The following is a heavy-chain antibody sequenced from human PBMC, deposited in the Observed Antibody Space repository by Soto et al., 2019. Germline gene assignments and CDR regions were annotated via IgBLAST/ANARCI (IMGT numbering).Heavy chain of an antibody. CDR1: GDTFSSYT. CDR3: ATAYCGGDCYLI. J-gene: IGHJ4*02. Sequence: QVQLVQSGAEVKKPGSSVKVSCKASGDTFSSYTISWVRQAPGQGLEWMGGIIPIFGTANYAQKFQGRVTITADESTSTAYMELSSLRSEDMAVYYCATAYCGGDCYLIWGQGTLVTVSS. CDR2: IIPIFGTA. D-gene: IGHD2-21*02. V-gene: IGHV1-69*01.